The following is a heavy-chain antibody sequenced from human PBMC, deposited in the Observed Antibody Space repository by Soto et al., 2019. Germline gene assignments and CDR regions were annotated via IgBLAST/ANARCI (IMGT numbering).Heavy chain of an antibody. CDR1: GFTFTSSA. V-gene: IGHV1-58*01. J-gene: IGHJ4*02. D-gene: IGHD4-17*01. CDR2: IVVGSGNT. Sequence: ASVQVSCKASGFTFTSSAVQWVRQARGQRLEWIGWIVVGSGNTNYAQKFQERVTITRDMSTSTAYMELSSLRSEDTAVYYCAAVRGSETTGPYWGQGTLVTVSS. CDR3: AAVRGSETTGPY.